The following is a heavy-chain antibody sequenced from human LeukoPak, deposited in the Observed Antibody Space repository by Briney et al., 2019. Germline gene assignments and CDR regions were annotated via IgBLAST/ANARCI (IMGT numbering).Heavy chain of an antibody. CDR1: GFTFGSYD. CDR2: ISGSRDST. J-gene: IGHJ4*02. CDR3: AKSISRLWFGELAGG. Sequence: PGGSLRLSCAASGFTFGSYDMSWVRQAPGKGLEWVSDISGSRDSTYYADSVKGRFTISRDNSKNTLYLQMNSLRAEDTAVYYCAKSISRLWFGELAGGWGQGTLVTVSS. D-gene: IGHD3-10*01. V-gene: IGHV3-23*01.